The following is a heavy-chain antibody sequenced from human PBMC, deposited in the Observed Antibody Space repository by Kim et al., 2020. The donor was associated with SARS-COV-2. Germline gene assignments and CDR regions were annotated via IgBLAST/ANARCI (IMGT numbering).Heavy chain of an antibody. J-gene: IGHJ6*02. CDR3: TTDDRTVDV. D-gene: IGHD2-21*02. V-gene: IGHV3-15*01. Sequence: GATDYAAPVKGRFTISRDDEITTLYLQMNSLKTEDTAVYYCTTDDRTVDVWGQGTTVTVSS. CDR2: GAT.